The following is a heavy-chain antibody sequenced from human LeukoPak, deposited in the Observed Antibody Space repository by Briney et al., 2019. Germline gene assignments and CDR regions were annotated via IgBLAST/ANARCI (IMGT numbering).Heavy chain of an antibody. CDR1: GGSVSSGSYY. Sequence: PSDTLSLTCTVSGGSVSSGSYYWTWIRQPPGKGLEWIGYLYYSESTNHNTCLKSRVAISVDTSKNQFSLKLSSVTAADTAVYYCASYYYGSGIVWGQGTLVTVSS. V-gene: IGHV4-61*01. CDR2: LYYSEST. J-gene: IGHJ4*02. CDR3: ASYYYGSGIV. D-gene: IGHD3-10*01.